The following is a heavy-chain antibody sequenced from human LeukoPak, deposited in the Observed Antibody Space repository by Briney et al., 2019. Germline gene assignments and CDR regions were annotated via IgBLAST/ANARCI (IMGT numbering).Heavy chain of an antibody. CDR2: INGDGSST. CDR3: AKKEYSSSPSDY. J-gene: IGHJ4*02. D-gene: IGHD6-6*01. Sequence: GGSLRLSCAASGFTFSNYWMHWVRQAPGKGPVWVSRINGDGSSTTYADSVKGRFTISRDNSKNTLYLQMNSLRAEDTAVYYCAKKEYSSSPSDYWGQGTLVTVSS. CDR1: GFTFSNYW. V-gene: IGHV3-74*01.